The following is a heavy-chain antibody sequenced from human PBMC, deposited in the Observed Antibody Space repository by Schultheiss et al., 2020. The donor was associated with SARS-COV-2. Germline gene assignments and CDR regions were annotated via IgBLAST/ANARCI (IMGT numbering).Heavy chain of an antibody. CDR3: ITDSSGWYRVVGY. J-gene: IGHJ4*02. CDR1: GFTFTSYA. D-gene: IGHD6-19*01. CDR2: IKRKTDGGTT. V-gene: IGHV3-15*01. Sequence: GGSLRLSCAASGFTFTSYAMTWVRQAPGKGLEWVGHIKRKTDGGTTDYAAPVKGRFTISRDDSKNTLYLQMNSLKTEDTAVYYCITDSSGWYRVVGYWGQGTLVTVSS.